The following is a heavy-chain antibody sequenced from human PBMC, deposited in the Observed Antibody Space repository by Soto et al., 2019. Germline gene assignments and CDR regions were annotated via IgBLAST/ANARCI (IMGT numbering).Heavy chain of an antibody. V-gene: IGHV3-23*01. D-gene: IGHD3-22*01. CDR1: GFTFSSYA. Sequence: GGSLRLSCAASGFTFSSYAMSWVRQAPGKGLEWVSAISGSGGSTYYADCVKGRFTISRDNSKNTLYLQMNSLRAEDTAVYYCAKDRPSYYYDSSGYYLCWGQGTLVTVSS. J-gene: IGHJ4*02. CDR3: AKDRPSYYYDSSGYYLC. CDR2: ISGSGGST.